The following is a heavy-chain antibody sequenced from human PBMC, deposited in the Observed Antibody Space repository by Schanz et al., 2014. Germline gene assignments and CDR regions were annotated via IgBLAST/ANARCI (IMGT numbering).Heavy chain of an antibody. Sequence: EVQLVESGGGLVQPGGSLRLSCAASGFTFSDHYMDWVRQAPGKGLEWVSAISGSGGSTYYADSVKGRFTISRDNSKNTVYLQMNRLRAEDTAVYYCARGTDWNLHYWGQGALVTVSS. CDR1: GFTFSDHY. V-gene: IGHV3-23*04. D-gene: IGHD1-1*01. CDR3: ARGTDWNLHY. CDR2: ISGSGGST. J-gene: IGHJ4*02.